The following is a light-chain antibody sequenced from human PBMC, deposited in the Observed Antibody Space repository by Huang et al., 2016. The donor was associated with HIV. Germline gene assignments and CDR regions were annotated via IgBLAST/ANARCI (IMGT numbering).Light chain of an antibody. V-gene: IGKV2-28*01. Sequence: DIVMTQSPLSLPVTPGEPASISCRSSQSLLHSNGYNYLDWYLQKPGQSPQLLIYLGSNRASGVPDRFSGGGSVTYFTLKISRVEAEDVGVYYCMQVLQTPRTFGQGTKVEIK. CDR1: QSLLHSNGYNY. J-gene: IGKJ1*01. CDR3: MQVLQTPRT. CDR2: LGS.